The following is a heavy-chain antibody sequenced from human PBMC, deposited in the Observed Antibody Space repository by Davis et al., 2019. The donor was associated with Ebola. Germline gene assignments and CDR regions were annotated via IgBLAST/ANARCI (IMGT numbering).Heavy chain of an antibody. CDR2: ISYDGSNK. CDR3: AKALEADYSKFYYYYYGMDV. Sequence: GESLKISCAASGFTFSSYGMHWVRQAPGKGLEWVAVISYDGSNKYYADSVKGRFTISRDNSKNTLYLQMNSLRAEDTAVYYCAKALEADYSKFYYYYYGMDVWGQGTTVTVSS. J-gene: IGHJ6*02. V-gene: IGHV3-30*18. D-gene: IGHD4-11*01. CDR1: GFTFSSYG.